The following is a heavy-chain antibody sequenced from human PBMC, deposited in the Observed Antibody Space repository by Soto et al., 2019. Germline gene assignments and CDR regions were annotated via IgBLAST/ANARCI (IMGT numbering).Heavy chain of an antibody. CDR2: VYHTGAT. D-gene: IGHD5-12*01. CDR1: GASITSSY. V-gene: IGHV4-59*01. CDR3: ARGGNRYSNVASGVGGFDY. Sequence: PSETLSLTCTVSGASITSSYWSWIRQSPGKGLEWIAYVYHTGATNYNPSLKSRVTISLDTSKSPFSLNLTSLSTADTAVYFCARGGNRYSNVASGVGGFDYWGQGSLVTVSS. J-gene: IGHJ4*02.